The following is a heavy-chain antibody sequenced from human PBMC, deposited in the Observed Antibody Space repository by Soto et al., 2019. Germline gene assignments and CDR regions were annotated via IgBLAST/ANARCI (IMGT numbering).Heavy chain of an antibody. Sequence: EVQLLESGGGLVQPGGSLRLSCAASGFTFSTFAMSWVRQRPGKGLGWVSGISGSGGSTDYADSLKGRFTISRDNSNNTLYLQMSSLRVEDTAVYYCAKGRSGGTYSGAILPFDYWGQGTLVTVSS. V-gene: IGHV3-23*01. CDR2: ISGSGGST. D-gene: IGHD1-26*01. J-gene: IGHJ4*02. CDR1: GFTFSTFA. CDR3: AKGRSGGTYSGAILPFDY.